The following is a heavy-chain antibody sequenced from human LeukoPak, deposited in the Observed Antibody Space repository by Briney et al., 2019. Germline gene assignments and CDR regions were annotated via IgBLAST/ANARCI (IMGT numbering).Heavy chain of an antibody. CDR2: FYYRGST. D-gene: IGHD5-24*01. CDR3: ADRDGVY. V-gene: IGHV4-59*01. J-gene: IGHJ4*02. CDR1: GDSISRNY. Sequence: SETLSLTCSVSGDSISRNYWTWIRQPPGKGLEWIGHFYYRGSTNYNPSLKSRVTISADTSKNQFSLKLTSVTAADTAVYYCADRDGVYWGQGTLVTVSS.